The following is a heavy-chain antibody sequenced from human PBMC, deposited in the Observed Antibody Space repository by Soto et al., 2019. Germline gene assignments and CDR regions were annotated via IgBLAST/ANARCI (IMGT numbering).Heavy chain of an antibody. D-gene: IGHD2-15*01. Sequence: EVQLLESGGGLVQPGGSLRLSCAASGFTISTYVMSWVRQAPGKGLEWVSAISGSSDNTYYADSARGRFPISRDPSKSTPYLQMNSLRAEDTAVYYCAKDRKGSYCSGGTCYSFDYWGQGTLVTVSS. CDR2: ISGSSDNT. J-gene: IGHJ4*02. CDR3: AKDRKGSYCSGGTCYSFDY. CDR1: GFTISTYV. V-gene: IGHV3-23*01.